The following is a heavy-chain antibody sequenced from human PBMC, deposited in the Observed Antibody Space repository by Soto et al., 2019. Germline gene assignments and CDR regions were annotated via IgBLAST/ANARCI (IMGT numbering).Heavy chain of an antibody. CDR3: ARDFQKGRTFDY. CDR2: IRYDGSNI. Sequence: GGSLRLSCVASAFTFSTYAMHWVRQAPGMGLEWVAIIRYDGSNIHYADSVKGRFTISRDNSKNTLYLQMNSLRAEDTAVYYCARDFQKGRTFDYWGQGTLVTVSS. J-gene: IGHJ4*02. V-gene: IGHV3-30*02. CDR1: AFTFSTYA.